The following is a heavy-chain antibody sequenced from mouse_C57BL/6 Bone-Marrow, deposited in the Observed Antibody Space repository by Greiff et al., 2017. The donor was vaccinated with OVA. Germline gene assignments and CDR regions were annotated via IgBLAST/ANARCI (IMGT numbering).Heavy chain of an antibody. CDR3: ARLGRRDYYAMDY. J-gene: IGHJ4*01. CDR1: GFTFSDYG. Sequence: EVQLMESGGGLVKPGGSLKLSCAASGFTFSDYGMHWVRQAPEKGLEWVAYISSGSSTIYYADTVKGRFTISRDNAKNTLFLQMTSLRSEDTAMYYCARLGRRDYYAMDYWGQGTSVTVSS. D-gene: IGHD4-1*01. CDR2: ISSGSSTI. V-gene: IGHV5-17*01.